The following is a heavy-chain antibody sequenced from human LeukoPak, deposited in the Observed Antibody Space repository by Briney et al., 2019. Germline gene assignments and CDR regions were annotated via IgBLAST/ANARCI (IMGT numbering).Heavy chain of an antibody. V-gene: IGHV3-30*02. CDR2: IRYDGSNK. CDR3: AREVRGGYYYYMDV. D-gene: IGHD3-10*01. J-gene: IGHJ6*03. CDR1: GFTFSSYG. Sequence: GGTLRLSCAASGFTFSSYGMHWVRQAPGKGLEWVAFIRYDGSNKYYADSVKGRFTVSRDNAKNSLYLQMSSLRADDTAVYYCAREVRGGYYYYMDVWGKGTTVTVSS.